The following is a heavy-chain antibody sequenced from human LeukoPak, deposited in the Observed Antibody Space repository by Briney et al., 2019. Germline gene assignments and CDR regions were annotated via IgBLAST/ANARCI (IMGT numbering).Heavy chain of an antibody. CDR3: ARRGSSGWYWVY. Sequence: GESLKISCQGSGYRFTSSWIGWVRQMPGKGLELMGIIYPGDSDTRYSPSFQGQVTISVDKSISTAYLQWSSLKAPDSAVYYCARRGSSGWYWVYWGQGTLVTVSS. J-gene: IGHJ4*02. CDR2: IYPGDSDT. V-gene: IGHV5-51*01. CDR1: GYRFTSSW. D-gene: IGHD6-13*01.